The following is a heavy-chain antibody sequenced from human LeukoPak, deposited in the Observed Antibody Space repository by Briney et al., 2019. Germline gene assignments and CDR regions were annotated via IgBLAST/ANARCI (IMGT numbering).Heavy chain of an antibody. D-gene: IGHD6-19*01. V-gene: IGHV4-30-4*08. Sequence: SETLSLTCTVSGGSISSGDYYWSWIRQPPGKGLEWIGYIYYSGSTYYNPSLKSRVTISVDTSKNQFSLKLSSVTAADTAVYYCARSQGIAVAGNLDYWGQGTLVTVSS. CDR2: IYYSGST. CDR1: GGSISSGDYY. J-gene: IGHJ4*02. CDR3: ARSQGIAVAGNLDY.